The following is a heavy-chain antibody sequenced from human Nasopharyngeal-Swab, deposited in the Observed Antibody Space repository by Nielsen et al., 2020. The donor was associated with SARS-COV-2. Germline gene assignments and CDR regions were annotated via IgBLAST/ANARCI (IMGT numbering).Heavy chain of an antibody. V-gene: IGHV3-23*01. CDR3: AKRPYCGSNSCYYYFDY. J-gene: IGHJ4*02. CDR2: ISGSGGST. Sequence: GGSLRLSCAASRFTFSSYAMSWVRRAPGKGLEWVSAISGSGGSTYYADSVKGRFTISRDNSKNTLYLQMNSLRAEDTAVYYCAKRPYCGSNSCYYYFDYWGQGTLVTVSS. CDR1: RFTFSSYA. D-gene: IGHD2-2*01.